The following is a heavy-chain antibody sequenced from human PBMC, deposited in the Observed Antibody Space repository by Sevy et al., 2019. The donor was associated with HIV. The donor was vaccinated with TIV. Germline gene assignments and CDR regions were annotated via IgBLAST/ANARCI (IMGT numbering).Heavy chain of an antibody. Sequence: SETLSLTCTVSGGSISSYYWSWIRQPPGKGLEWIGYIYYSGSTNYNPSLKSRVTISVDTSKNQFSLKLSSVTAADTAVYYCARDMLGYCSSTSCYAEGYFDYCGQGTLVTVSS. CDR3: ARDMLGYCSSTSCYAEGYFDY. D-gene: IGHD2-2*01. J-gene: IGHJ4*02. CDR2: IYYSGST. CDR1: GGSISSYY. V-gene: IGHV4-59*01.